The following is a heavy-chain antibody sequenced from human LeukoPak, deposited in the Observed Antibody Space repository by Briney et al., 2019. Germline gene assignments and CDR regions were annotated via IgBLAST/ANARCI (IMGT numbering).Heavy chain of an antibody. CDR2: ISNDLITI. V-gene: IGHV3-48*04. D-gene: IGHD3-10*01. CDR1: GFTFTTYW. J-gene: IGHJ4*01. CDR3: ARHVGQGSTNYYFDL. Sequence: QPGGSLRLSCAASGFTFTTYWMSWVRQAPGKGLEWVAYISNDLITIYYADSVKGRFTISRDNAKHSLFLQMHTLRAEDKAIYYCARHVGQGSTNYYFDLWGHGTQVTVSS.